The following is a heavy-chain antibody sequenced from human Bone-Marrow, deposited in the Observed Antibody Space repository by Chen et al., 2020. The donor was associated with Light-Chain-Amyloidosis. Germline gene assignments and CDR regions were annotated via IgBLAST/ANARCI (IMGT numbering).Heavy chain of an antibody. CDR3: ARRRDGYNFDY. J-gene: IGHJ4*02. D-gene: IGHD5-12*01. CDR2: IYPDDSDA. Sequence: EVHLEPYGQEVNKPGESLKISCKASGYTFPNYWHGWARQVPGKGLEWMWVIYPDDSDARYSPSFEGQVTISADKSIITAYLQWRSLEASDTAMYYCARRRDGYNFDYWGQGTLVTVSS. CDR1: GYTFPNYW. V-gene: IGHV5-51*01.